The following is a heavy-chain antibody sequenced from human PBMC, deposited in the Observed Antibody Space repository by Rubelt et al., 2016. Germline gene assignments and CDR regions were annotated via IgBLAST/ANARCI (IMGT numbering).Heavy chain of an antibody. V-gene: IGHV4-39*01. CDR2: IYYSGST. CDR3: ARGRFLEWLPPDY. J-gene: IGHJ4*02. Sequence: QVQLQESGPGLVKLSETLSLTCTVSGGSISSSSYYWGWIRQPPGKGLEWIGSIYYSGSTYYNPSLKSRVTISVDTSKNQFSLKLSVVTAADTAVYYCARGRFLEWLPPDYWGQGTLVTVSS. CDR1: GGSISSSSYY. D-gene: IGHD3-3*01.